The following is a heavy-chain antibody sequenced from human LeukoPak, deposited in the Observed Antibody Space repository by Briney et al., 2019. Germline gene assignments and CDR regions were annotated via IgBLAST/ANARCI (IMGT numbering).Heavy chain of an antibody. V-gene: IGHV4-39*07. Sequence: SETLSLTCTVSGGSISSSSYYWSWIRQPPGKGLEWIGEINHSGSTNYNPSLKSRVTISVDTSKNQLSLKLSSVTAADTAVYYCNWNDGAFDIWGQGTMVTVSS. J-gene: IGHJ3*02. CDR3: NWNDGAFDI. CDR2: INHSGST. D-gene: IGHD1-1*01. CDR1: GGSISSSSYY.